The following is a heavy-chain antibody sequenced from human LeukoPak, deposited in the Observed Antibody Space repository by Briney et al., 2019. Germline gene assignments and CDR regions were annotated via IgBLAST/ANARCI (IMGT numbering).Heavy chain of an antibody. J-gene: IGHJ4*02. CDR1: GGSISSGDYY. Sequence: ETLSLTCTVSGGSISSGDYYWSWIRQPPGKGLEWVSVIYSGGSTYYADSVKGRFTISRDNSKNTLYPQMNSLRAEDTAVYYCARGRLPFDYWGQGTLVTVSS. CDR3: ARGRLPFDY. D-gene: IGHD2-15*01. V-gene: IGHV3-53*01. CDR2: IYSGGST.